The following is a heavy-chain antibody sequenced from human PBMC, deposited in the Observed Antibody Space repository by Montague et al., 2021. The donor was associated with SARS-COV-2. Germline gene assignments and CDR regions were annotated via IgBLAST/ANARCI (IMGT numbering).Heavy chain of an antibody. J-gene: IGHJ4*02. Sequence: CAISGDSVFRNRASWNWIREEPPRALEWVGRIYYRNKWKSDYARXEKSRIAINPDTSKNQFSLQPSSVTPEDTALYYCVRGIEPAGSYDYWGQGTLVTVSS. CDR3: VRGIEPAGSYDY. CDR1: GDSVFRNRAS. V-gene: IGHV6-1*01. CDR2: IYYRNKWKS. D-gene: IGHD6-13*01.